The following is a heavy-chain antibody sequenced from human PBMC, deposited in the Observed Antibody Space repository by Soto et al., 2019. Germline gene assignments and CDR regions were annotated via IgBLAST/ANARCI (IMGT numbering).Heavy chain of an antibody. CDR2: ISGSGGSA. D-gene: IGHD6-13*01. CDR3: AKNYSNLGSSSSWYWFDP. V-gene: IGHV3-23*01. Sequence: PGGSPRLSCAASGLAFRSYAMSWVLQAPGKGLEWVSAISGSGGSAYYADSVKGRFTISRDNSKNTLYLQMNSLRDEDTAVYYCAKNYSNLGSSSSWYWFDPWGQGTLVT. J-gene: IGHJ5*02. CDR1: GLAFRSYA.